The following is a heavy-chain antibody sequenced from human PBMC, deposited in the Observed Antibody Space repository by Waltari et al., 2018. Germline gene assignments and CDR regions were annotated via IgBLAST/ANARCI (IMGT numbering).Heavy chain of an antibody. Sequence: QVQLVQSGAEVKKPGSSVTVSCKASGGTFSSYAISWVRQAPGQGLEWMGGIIPILGIANYAQKFQGRVTITADKSTSTAYMELSSLRSEDTAVYYCARDPQQLVNYYYYMDVWGKGTTVTVSS. CDR1: GGTFSSYA. V-gene: IGHV1-69*10. CDR3: ARDPQQLVNYYYYMDV. D-gene: IGHD6-13*01. CDR2: IIPILGIA. J-gene: IGHJ6*03.